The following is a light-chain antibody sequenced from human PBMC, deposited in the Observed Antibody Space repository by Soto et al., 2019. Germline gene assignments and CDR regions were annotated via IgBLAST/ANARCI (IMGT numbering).Light chain of an antibody. CDR2: KAS. Sequence: DIQMTQSPSTLSASVGDRVTITCRASQSISSWLAWYQQKPGKAPNLLIYKASSLESGVPSRFSGSGSGTELILTISSLQPDDFATYYCQQYNSWPLTFGGGTKVEIK. J-gene: IGKJ4*01. CDR3: QQYNSWPLT. V-gene: IGKV1-5*03. CDR1: QSISSW.